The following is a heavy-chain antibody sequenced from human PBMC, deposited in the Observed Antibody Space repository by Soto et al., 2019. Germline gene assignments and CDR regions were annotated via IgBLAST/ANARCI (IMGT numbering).Heavy chain of an antibody. V-gene: IGHV4-39*01. CDR3: ARLGDGYNSDY. D-gene: IGHD5-12*01. J-gene: IGHJ4*02. CDR1: GGSISSSSYY. Sequence: NPSETLSLTCTVSGGSISSSSYYWGWIRQPPGKGLEWIGSIYYSGSTYYNPSLKSRVTISVDTSKNQFSLKLSSVTAADTAVYYCARLGDGYNSDYWGQGTLVTVSS. CDR2: IYYSGST.